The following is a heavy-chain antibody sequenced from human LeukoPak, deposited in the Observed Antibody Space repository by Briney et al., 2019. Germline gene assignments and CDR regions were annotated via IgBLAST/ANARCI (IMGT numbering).Heavy chain of an antibody. CDR3: ARGKRAAALN. D-gene: IGHD6-13*01. V-gene: IGHV4-31*03. CDR2: IYYSGST. CDR1: GGSISSGGYY. Sequence: SETLSLTCTVSGGSISSGGYYWSWIRQHPGKGLEWIGYIYYSGSTYYNPSLKSRVTISVDTSKNQFSLKLSSVTAADTAVYYCARGKRAAALNWGQGTLVTVSS. J-gene: IGHJ4*02.